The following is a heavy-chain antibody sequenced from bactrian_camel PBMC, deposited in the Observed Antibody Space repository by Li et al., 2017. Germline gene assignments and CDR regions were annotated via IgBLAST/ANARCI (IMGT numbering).Heavy chain of an antibody. CDR3: AKARIGGLYDYDV. CDR1: GFQFRGYD. D-gene: IGHD4*01. V-gene: IGHV3S40*01. J-gene: IGHJ4*01. Sequence: VQLVESGGGLVQPGGSLRLSCTASGFQFRGYDQSWVRQAPGKGLEWVSGVSGSGAGTYYAESVKGRFTLSRDNDKNTVYLQLNFLKTEDTAKYYCAKARIGGLYDYDVWGQGTQVTVS. CDR2: VSGSGAGT.